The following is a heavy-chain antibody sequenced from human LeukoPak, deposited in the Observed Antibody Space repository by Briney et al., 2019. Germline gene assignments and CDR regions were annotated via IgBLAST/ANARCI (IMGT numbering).Heavy chain of an antibody. CDR2: TYNSGST. Sequence: SETLSLTCTVSGAXVNTDYCSWILQPPGKGLEWIGYTYNSGSTNYNPSLKSRVTISVDTSKNHFSLRLTSVTAADTAMYYCARDRGEGRERPFDYWGRGTLVTVSS. V-gene: IGHV4-59*02. D-gene: IGHD1-26*01. J-gene: IGHJ4*02. CDR3: ARDRGEGRERPFDY. CDR1: GAXVNTDY.